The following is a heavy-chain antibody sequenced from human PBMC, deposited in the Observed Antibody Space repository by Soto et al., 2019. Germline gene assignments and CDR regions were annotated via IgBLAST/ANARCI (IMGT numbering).Heavy chain of an antibody. J-gene: IGHJ4*02. V-gene: IGHV4-34*01. D-gene: IGHD2-15*01. CDR2: INHSGST. Sequence: SETLSLTCTVYGGSFSGYYWSWIRQPPGKGLEWIGEINHSGSTNYSPSLKSRVTISVDTSKNQFSLKLSSVTAADAAVYYCARWAVVTDAVDYWGQGTLVTVSS. CDR3: ARWAVVTDAVDY. CDR1: GGSFSGYY.